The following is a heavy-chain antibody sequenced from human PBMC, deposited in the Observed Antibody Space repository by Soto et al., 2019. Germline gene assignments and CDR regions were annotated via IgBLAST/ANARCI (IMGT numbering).Heavy chain of an antibody. CDR3: ARGVPKYCSGGSCYPVDY. CDR2: INHSGST. D-gene: IGHD2-15*01. CDR1: GGSFSGYY. J-gene: IGHJ4*02. Sequence: SETLSLTCAVYGGSFSGYYWSGIRQPPGKGLEWIGEINHSGSTNYNPSLKSRVTISVDTSKNQFSLKLSSVTAADTAVYYCARGVPKYCSGGSCYPVDYWGQGTLVTVSS. V-gene: IGHV4-34*01.